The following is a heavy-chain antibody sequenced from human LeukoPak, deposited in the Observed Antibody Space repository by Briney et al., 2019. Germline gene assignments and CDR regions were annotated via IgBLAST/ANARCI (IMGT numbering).Heavy chain of an antibody. Sequence: SETLSLTCGVYGGSFSGYYWTWLRQPPGKGLEWLGDIHYSGSINYNPSLKSRVTISADTSNNHFSLKVNSVTAADTAVYYCSRGTDAYKCGNSWGQGTLVTVSS. J-gene: IGHJ4*02. V-gene: IGHV4-34*01. D-gene: IGHD5-24*01. CDR1: GGSFSGYY. CDR3: SRGTDAYKCGNS. CDR2: IHYSGSI.